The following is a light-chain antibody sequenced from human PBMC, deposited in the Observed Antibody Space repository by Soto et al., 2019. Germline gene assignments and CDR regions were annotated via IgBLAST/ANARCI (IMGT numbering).Light chain of an antibody. J-gene: IGKJ1*01. V-gene: IGKV3-11*01. CDR3: QQRYSWPWT. Sequence: EIVLTQSPATLSLSPGEGAALSCRASQSVRDFLAWYQQKPGQVPRLLIYEASRRATGIPAGFSGSGSGTDFTLVISSLEPEDFAVYYCQQRYSWPWTFGQGTKVDIK. CDR1: QSVRDF. CDR2: EAS.